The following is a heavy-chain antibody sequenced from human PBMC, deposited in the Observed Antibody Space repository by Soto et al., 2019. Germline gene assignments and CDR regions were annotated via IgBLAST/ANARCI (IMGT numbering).Heavy chain of an antibody. V-gene: IGHV4-39*07. CDR3: ARGGRSSSSFAFDI. CDR2: IYYSGST. Sequence: SETLSLTCTVSGGSISSSSYYWGWIRQPPGKGLEWIGSIYYSGSTYYNPSLKSRVTISVDTSKNLFSLKLSSVTAADTAVYYCARGGRSSSSFAFDIWGQGTMVTVSS. D-gene: IGHD6-6*01. CDR1: GGSISSSSYY. J-gene: IGHJ3*02.